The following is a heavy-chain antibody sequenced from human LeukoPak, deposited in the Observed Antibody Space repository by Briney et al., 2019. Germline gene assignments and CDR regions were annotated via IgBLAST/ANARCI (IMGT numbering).Heavy chain of an antibody. Sequence: GESLKISCKGSGYSFTSYWIGWVRQMPGKGLEWMGIIYPGDSDTKYSPSFQGQVTISADKSISTAYLRWSSLKASDTAMYYCARNVRDILTESYYYYGMDVWGQGNTVTVSS. CDR2: IYPGDSDT. J-gene: IGHJ6*02. CDR3: ARNVRDILTESYYYYGMDV. D-gene: IGHD3-9*01. V-gene: IGHV5-51*01. CDR1: GYSFTSYW.